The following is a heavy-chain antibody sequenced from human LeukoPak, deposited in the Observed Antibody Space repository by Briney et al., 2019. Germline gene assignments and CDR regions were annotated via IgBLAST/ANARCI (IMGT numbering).Heavy chain of an antibody. D-gene: IGHD3-16*02. J-gene: IGHJ4*02. CDR1: GGSISSYY. V-gene: IGHV4-4*09. CDR3: ARARSTLHGPLFDY. CDR2: IYTSGST. Sequence: SETQSLTCTVSGGSISSYYWSWIRQPPGKGLEWIGYIYTSGSTNYNPSLKSRVTISVDTSKNQFSLKLSSVTAADTAVYYCARARSTLHGPLFDYWGQGTLVTVSS.